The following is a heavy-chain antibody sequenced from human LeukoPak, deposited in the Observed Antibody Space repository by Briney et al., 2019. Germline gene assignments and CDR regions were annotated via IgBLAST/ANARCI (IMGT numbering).Heavy chain of an antibody. D-gene: IGHD7-27*01. CDR1: GFTLSSYE. CDR3: TRETGENAFDI. CDR2: ISSSGSTI. V-gene: IGHV3-48*03. Sequence: PGGSLRLSCAASGFTLSSYEMNSVRQAPGKGLEWVSYISSSGSTIYYADSVKGRFTISRDNAKNSLYLQMNSLRAGDTAVYYCTRETGENAFDIGCQGTMVTVTS. J-gene: IGHJ3*02.